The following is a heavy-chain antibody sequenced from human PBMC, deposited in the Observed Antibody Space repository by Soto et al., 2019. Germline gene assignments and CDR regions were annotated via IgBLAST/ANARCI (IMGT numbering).Heavy chain of an antibody. Sequence: GESLKISCAASGFTFSSYWMSWVRQAPGKGLEWVANIKQDGSEKYYVDSVKGRFTISRDNAKNSLYLQMNSLRAEDTAVYYCARDLVTRSGDDAFDIWGQGTMVTVSS. CDR1: GFTFSSYW. J-gene: IGHJ3*02. CDR3: ARDLVTRSGDDAFDI. D-gene: IGHD3-9*01. V-gene: IGHV3-7*01. CDR2: IKQDGSEK.